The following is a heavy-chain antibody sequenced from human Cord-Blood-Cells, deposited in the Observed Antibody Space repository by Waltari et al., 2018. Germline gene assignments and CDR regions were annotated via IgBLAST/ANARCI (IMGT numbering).Heavy chain of an antibody. D-gene: IGHD6-6*01. J-gene: IGHJ4*02. CDR3: ARGGAARPVDY. V-gene: IGHV4-38-2*02. CDR2: IYHRGST. Sequence: QVQLQESGPGLVKPSETLSLTCTVSGYSISSGYYWGWIRQPPGKGLEWVGSIYHRGSTYDNQSLKSRVTISVDTSKNQFSLKLSSVTAADTAVYYCARGGAARPVDYWGQGTLVTVSS. CDR1: GYSISSGYY.